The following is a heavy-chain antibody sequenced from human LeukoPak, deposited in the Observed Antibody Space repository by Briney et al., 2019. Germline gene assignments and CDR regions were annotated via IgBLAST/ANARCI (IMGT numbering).Heavy chain of an antibody. CDR3: ARGGGRITMVRGVITYWYLDL. D-gene: IGHD3-10*01. V-gene: IGHV4-34*01. CDR1: GGSFSGYY. J-gene: IGHJ2*01. CDR2: IYYSGST. Sequence: PSETLSLTCAVYGGSFSGYYWSWIRQPPGKGLEWIGSIYYSGSTYYNPSLKSRVTISVDTSKNQFSLKLSSVTAADTAVYYCARGGGRITMVRGVITYWYLDLWGRGTLVTVSS.